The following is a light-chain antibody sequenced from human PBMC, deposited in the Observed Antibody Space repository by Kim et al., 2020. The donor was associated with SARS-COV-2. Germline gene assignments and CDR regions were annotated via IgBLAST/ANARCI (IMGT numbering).Light chain of an antibody. CDR1: KLGDKY. J-gene: IGLJ2*01. Sequence: SYDLTQPPSVSVSPGQTASITCSGDKLGDKYACWYQQKPGQSPVLVIYQDSKRPSGIPERFSGSNSGNTATLTISGTQAMDEADYYCQAWDSRVVFGGGTQLTVL. CDR2: QDS. V-gene: IGLV3-1*01. CDR3: QAWDSRVV.